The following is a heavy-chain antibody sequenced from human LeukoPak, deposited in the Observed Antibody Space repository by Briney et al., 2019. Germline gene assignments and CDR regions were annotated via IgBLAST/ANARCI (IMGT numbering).Heavy chain of an antibody. V-gene: IGHV3-11*06. D-gene: IGHD6-13*01. CDR3: ARVESSSSPN. CDR2: ISSSSSYI. J-gene: IGHJ4*02. Sequence: GGSLRLSCAVSGFTFSDYYMSWIRQAPGKGLEWVSSISSSSSYIYYADSVKGRFTISRDNAKNSLYLQMNSLRAEDTAVYYCARVESSSSPNWGQGTLVTVSS. CDR1: GFTFSDYY.